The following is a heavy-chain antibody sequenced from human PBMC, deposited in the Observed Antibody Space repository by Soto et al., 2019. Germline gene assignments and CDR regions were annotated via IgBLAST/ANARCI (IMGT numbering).Heavy chain of an antibody. V-gene: IGHV4-30-4*02. D-gene: IGHD3-22*01. CDR2: IYYSGST. CDR3: SRALYYYDSSGSYYFDY. Sequence: PSDPLSLTCTVSGGSISRGDYYWRWIRQPPGKGLEWIGYIYYSGSTYYNPSLKSRVTISVGTSKNHFSLKLSAVTAADTAVYYCSRALYYYDSSGSYYFDYWGQGTLVTVSS. CDR1: GGSISRGDYY. J-gene: IGHJ4*02.